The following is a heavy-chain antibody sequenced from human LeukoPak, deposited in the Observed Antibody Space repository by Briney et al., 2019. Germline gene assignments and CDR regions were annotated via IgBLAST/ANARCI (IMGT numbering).Heavy chain of an antibody. J-gene: IGHJ3*02. D-gene: IGHD1-26*01. CDR3: AKTLRELSGSAFDI. V-gene: IGHV3-30*02. Sequence: GGSLRLSCAASGFTFSSYGMHWVRQAPGKGLEWVAVIWYDGSNKYYADSVKGRFTISRDNSKNTLYLQMNSLRAEDTAVYYCAKTLRELSGSAFDIWGQGTMVTVSS. CDR2: IWYDGSNK. CDR1: GFTFSSYG.